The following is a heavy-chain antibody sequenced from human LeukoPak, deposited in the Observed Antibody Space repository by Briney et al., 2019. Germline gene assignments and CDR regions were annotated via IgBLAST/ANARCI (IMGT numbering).Heavy chain of an antibody. CDR3: AKETNYDILTGPILPRY. V-gene: IGHV3-21*01. CDR1: GFTFSSYH. D-gene: IGHD3-9*01. Sequence: GGSLRLSCAASGFTFSSYHMNWVRQAPGKGLEWVSSVSSSCSYIYYADSVKGRFTVSRDNAKNSLYLQVNSLRAEDTAVFYCAKETNYDILTGPILPRYWGQGTLVTVSS. J-gene: IGHJ4*02. CDR2: VSSSCSYI.